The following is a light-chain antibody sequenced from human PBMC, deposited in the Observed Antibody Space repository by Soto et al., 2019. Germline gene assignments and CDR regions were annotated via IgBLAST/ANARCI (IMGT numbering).Light chain of an antibody. J-gene: IGKJ5*01. CDR2: GAS. Sequence: EIVLTQSPGTLSLSPGERATLSCRASQSVSSSYLAWYQQKPGQAPKLLIYGASSRATGIPDRFSGSGSGTDFTLTISRLEPEDSAVYYCQQYGSSMITFGQGTRLEIK. CDR3: QQYGSSMIT. CDR1: QSVSSSY. V-gene: IGKV3-20*01.